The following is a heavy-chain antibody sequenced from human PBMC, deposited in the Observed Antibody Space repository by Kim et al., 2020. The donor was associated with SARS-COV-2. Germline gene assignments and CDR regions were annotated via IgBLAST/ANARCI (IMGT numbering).Heavy chain of an antibody. D-gene: IGHD2-15*01. J-gene: IGHJ1*01. V-gene: IGHV1-2*02. CDR2: INPKTGAT. Sequence: ASVKVSCKTSGYTFIGYHMHWVRQAPGQGLEWMGWINPKTGATDYAQKFQGRVTMTRDTSITTAFMELNNLRSDDTAIYYCARLGYCSSGNCIRDGYNPDEDLWGEGPVVTVSS. CDR1: GYTFIGYH. CDR3: ARLGYCSSGNCIRDGYNPDEDL.